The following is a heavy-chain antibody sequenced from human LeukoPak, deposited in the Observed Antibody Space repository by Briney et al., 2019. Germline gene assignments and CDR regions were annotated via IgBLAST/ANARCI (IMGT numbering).Heavy chain of an antibody. V-gene: IGHV3-23*01. D-gene: IGHD3-22*01. CDR1: GFTFSGYA. CDR3: AKGSYYDSSGSFYFDY. Sequence: GGSLRLSCAASGFTFSGYAMSWVRQAPGKGLEWLSTISGSGGSTYYADSVKGRFTISRDNSKNTLYVQVNSLGTEDTAAYYCAKGSYYDSSGSFYFDYWGQGTLVTVSS. J-gene: IGHJ4*02. CDR2: ISGSGGST.